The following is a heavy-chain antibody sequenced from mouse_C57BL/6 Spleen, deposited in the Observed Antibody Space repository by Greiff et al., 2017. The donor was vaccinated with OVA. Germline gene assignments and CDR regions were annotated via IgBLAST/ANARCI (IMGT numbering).Heavy chain of an antibody. CDR1: GYTFTSYW. D-gene: IGHD1-1*01. Sequence: QVQLKQPGAELVRPGSSVKLSCKASGYTFTSYWMHWVKQRPIQGLEWIGNIDPSDSETHYNQKFKDKATLTVDKSSSTAYMQLSRLTSEDSAVYYCARWKGSSYAMDYWGQGTSVTVSS. J-gene: IGHJ4*01. CDR3: ARWKGSSYAMDY. CDR2: IDPSDSET. V-gene: IGHV1-52*01.